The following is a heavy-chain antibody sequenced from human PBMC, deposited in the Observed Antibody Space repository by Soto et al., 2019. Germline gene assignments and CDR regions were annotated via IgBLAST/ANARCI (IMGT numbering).Heavy chain of an antibody. D-gene: IGHD6-19*01. CDR3: AREDSSGWDRLGFDY. CDR1: GGSISSSNW. J-gene: IGHJ4*02. Sequence: QVQLQESGPGLVKPSGNLSLTCAVSGGSISSSNWWSWVRQPPGKGLEWIGEIYHSGSTNYNPSLKSRVTISVDKSKIQFSLKLSSVTAADTAVYYCAREDSSGWDRLGFDYWGQGTLVTVSS. CDR2: IYHSGST. V-gene: IGHV4-4*02.